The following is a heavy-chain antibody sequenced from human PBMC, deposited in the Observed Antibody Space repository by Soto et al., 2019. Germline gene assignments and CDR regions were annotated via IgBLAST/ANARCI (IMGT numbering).Heavy chain of an antibody. CDR3: CRSSWYFYYFDY. J-gene: IGHJ4*02. CDR2: ISYDGSNK. V-gene: IGHV3-30*03. D-gene: IGHD6-13*01. Sequence: VQLVESGGGVVQPGRSLRLSCAASGFTFSSYGMHWVRQAPGKGLEWVAVISYDGSNKYYADSVKGRFTISRDNSKNTLYLQMNSLRAEDTAVYYCCRSSWYFYYFDYWGQGTLVTVSS. CDR1: GFTFSSYG.